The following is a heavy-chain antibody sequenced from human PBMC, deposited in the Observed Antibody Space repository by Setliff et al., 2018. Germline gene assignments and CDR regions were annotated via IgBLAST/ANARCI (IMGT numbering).Heavy chain of an antibody. J-gene: IGHJ4*02. CDR3: ARESRFGYSGYDCAFDF. D-gene: IGHD5-12*01. V-gene: IGHV4-39*02. Sequence: PSETLSLTCAVSGSSISANHYWGWVRQPPGKGLEWIGSMSYGGHTYYKPSLNSRATIFADTSKNSFSLNIDSVTAADTAVYYCARESRFGYSGYDCAFDFWGQGMLVTVSS. CDR2: MSYGGHT. CDR1: GSSISANHY.